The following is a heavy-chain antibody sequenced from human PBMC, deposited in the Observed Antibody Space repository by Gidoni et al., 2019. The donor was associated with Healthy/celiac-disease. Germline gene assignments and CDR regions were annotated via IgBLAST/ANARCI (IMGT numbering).Heavy chain of an antibody. CDR1: GGSFSGYY. Sequence: QVQLQQWGAGLLKPSGTLSITCAVYGGSFSGYYWSWIRQPPGKGLEWIGEINHSGSTNYNPSLKSRVTISVDTSKNQFSLKLSSVTAADTAVYYCARSRGSGSPTYYYYMDVWGKVTTFTVSS. CDR2: INHSGST. V-gene: IGHV4-34*01. CDR3: ARSRGSGSPTYYYYMDV. J-gene: IGHJ6*03. D-gene: IGHD3-10*01.